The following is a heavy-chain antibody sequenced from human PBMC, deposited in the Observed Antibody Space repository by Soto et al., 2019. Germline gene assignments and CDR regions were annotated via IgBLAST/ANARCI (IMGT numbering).Heavy chain of an antibody. CDR1: GYSFTSFL. V-gene: IGHV5-51*01. CDR3: ARQGYSSGGAFDV. CDR2: IYPGDSDT. D-gene: IGHD2-15*01. J-gene: IGHJ3*01. Sequence: GGALKIFFKGFGYSFTSFLIGWGRQMPGKGLQWMGIIYPGDSDTRYSPSFQGQVTISADKSISSAYLQWSSLKASDTAMYYCARQGYSSGGAFDVWGQGTMVTVSS.